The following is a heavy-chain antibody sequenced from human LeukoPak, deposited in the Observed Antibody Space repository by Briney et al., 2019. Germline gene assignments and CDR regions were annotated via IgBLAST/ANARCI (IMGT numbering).Heavy chain of an antibody. Sequence: PSETLSLTCTVSGGSISSGGYYWSWIRQHPGKGLEWITYIYYSGSTYYNPSLKSRVTISVDTSKNQFSLKLSSVTAADTAVYYCASGALDYYDSSGYPLDYWGQGTLVTVSS. J-gene: IGHJ4*02. V-gene: IGHV4-31*03. CDR2: IYYSGST. D-gene: IGHD3-22*01. CDR1: GGSISSGGYY. CDR3: ASGALDYYDSSGYPLDY.